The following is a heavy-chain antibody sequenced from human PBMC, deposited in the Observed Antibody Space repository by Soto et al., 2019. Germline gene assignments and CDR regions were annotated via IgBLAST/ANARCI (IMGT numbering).Heavy chain of an antibody. J-gene: IGHJ5*02. Sequence: GASVKVSCKASGYTFTNYGINWVRQAPGQGLEWMGWISAYNGNTNYAQKLQGRVTMTTDTSTSTAYMELRSLRSDDTAVYYCAASPGYYYGSGSPTGWFDPWGQGTLVTVSS. CDR1: GYTFTNYG. CDR3: AASPGYYYGSGSPTGWFDP. D-gene: IGHD3-10*01. CDR2: ISAYNGNT. V-gene: IGHV1-18*01.